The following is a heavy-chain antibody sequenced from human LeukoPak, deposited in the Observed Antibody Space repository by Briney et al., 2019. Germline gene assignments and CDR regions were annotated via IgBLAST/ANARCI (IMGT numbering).Heavy chain of an antibody. CDR1: GFTFRNCW. CDR2: IKQDGSER. CDR3: ARGITMAT. J-gene: IGHJ5*02. V-gene: IGHV3-7*04. D-gene: IGHD3-10*01. Sequence: GGPLRLSCAASGFTFRNCWMTGVRQAPGEGGEGVANIKQDGSERDYVASVTGRFTISRDDAKNALYLQMTRLRAEDTAVSSCARGITMATWGQGTLVT.